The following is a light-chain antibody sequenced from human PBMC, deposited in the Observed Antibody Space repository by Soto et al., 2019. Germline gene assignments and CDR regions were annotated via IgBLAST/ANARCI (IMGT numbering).Light chain of an antibody. CDR2: AAS. CDR1: QSISSY. CDR3: QQYHTDWT. J-gene: IGKJ1*01. V-gene: IGKV1-39*01. Sequence: DIQMTQSPSSLSASVGDRVTITCRASQSISSYLNWYQQKPGKAPKLLIYAASSLQSGVPSRFSGSGSGTDFALTINSLQPEDFATYYCQQYHTDWTFGQGTKVDSK.